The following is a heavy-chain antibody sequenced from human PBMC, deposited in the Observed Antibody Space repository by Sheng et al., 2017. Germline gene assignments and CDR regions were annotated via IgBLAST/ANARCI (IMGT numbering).Heavy chain of an antibody. CDR2: IYHSGST. J-gene: IGHJ4*02. CDR3: ARFAREFDY. D-gene: IGHD1-26*01. Sequence: QVQLQESGPGLVKPSETLSLTCAVSGYSISSGYYWGWIRQPPGKGLEWIGSIYHSGSTYYNPSLKSRVTISVDTSKNQFSLKLSSVTAADTAVYYCARFAREFDYWGQGTLVTVSS. V-gene: IGHV4-38-2*01. CDR1: GYSISSGYY.